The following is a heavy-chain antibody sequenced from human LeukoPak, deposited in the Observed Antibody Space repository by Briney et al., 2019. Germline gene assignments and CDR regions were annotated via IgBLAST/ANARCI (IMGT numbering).Heavy chain of an antibody. Sequence: PGGPLRLSCAASEFTVNNNYMSWVRQAPRKGLEWVSTIYSAGSTNYADSVKGRFTISRDNSKNTMYLQMNSLRAEETAVYYCAGGLRSGLIDYWGQGTLVTVSS. D-gene: IGHD4-17*01. CDR1: EFTVNNNY. V-gene: IGHV3-53*01. CDR3: AGGLRSGLIDY. CDR2: IYSAGST. J-gene: IGHJ4*02.